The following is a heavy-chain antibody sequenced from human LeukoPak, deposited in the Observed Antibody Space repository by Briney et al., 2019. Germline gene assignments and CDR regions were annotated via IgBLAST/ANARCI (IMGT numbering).Heavy chain of an antibody. D-gene: IGHD1-14*01. J-gene: IGHJ4*02. Sequence: GGSLRLSCAASGFTFSSYAMGWVRQAPGKGLEWVSAISGSGDTYYADSVKGRFTISRDNSKNTLYLQMNSLRAEDTAVYYCARGTLNIPGEHGAFDYWGQGTLVTVSS. CDR1: GFTFSSYA. CDR2: ISGSGDT. CDR3: ARGTLNIPGEHGAFDY. V-gene: IGHV3-23*01.